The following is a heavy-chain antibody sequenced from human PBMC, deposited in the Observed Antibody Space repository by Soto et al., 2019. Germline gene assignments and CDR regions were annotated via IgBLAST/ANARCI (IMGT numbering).Heavy chain of an antibody. Sequence: GGSLRLSCAASGFTFSSYTMSWVRQAPGKGLEWVSAISGSGGSTYYADSVKGRFTISRDNSKNTLYLQMNSLRAEDTAVYYCAKVSIFGLGYYYYMDVWGKGTTVTVSS. J-gene: IGHJ6*03. D-gene: IGHD3-3*01. CDR2: ISGSGGST. CDR3: AKVSIFGLGYYYYMDV. V-gene: IGHV3-23*01. CDR1: GFTFSSYT.